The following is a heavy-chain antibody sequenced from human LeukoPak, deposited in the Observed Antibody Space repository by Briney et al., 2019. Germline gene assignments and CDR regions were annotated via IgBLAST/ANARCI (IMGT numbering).Heavy chain of an antibody. CDR1: GFTFSSYG. V-gene: IGHV3-30*18. CDR2: ISYDGSNK. Sequence: QSGGSLRLSCAASGFTFSSYGMHWVRQAPGKGLEWVAVISYDGSNKYYADSVKGRFTISRDNSKNTLYLQMNSLRAEDTAVYYCAKDDGFDYWGQGTLVTVSS. CDR3: AKDDGFDY. J-gene: IGHJ4*02.